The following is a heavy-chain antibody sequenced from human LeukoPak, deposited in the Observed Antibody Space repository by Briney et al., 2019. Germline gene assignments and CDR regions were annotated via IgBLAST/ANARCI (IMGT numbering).Heavy chain of an antibody. CDR3: ARPGDYAFAFDI. V-gene: IGHV4-39*01. CDR1: GGSISSSSYY. J-gene: IGHJ3*02. D-gene: IGHD4-17*01. CDR2: IYYSGST. Sequence: SETLSLTCTVSGGSISSSSYYWGWIRQPPGKGLEWIGSIYYSGSTYYNPSLKSRVTISVDTSKNQFSLKLSSVTAADTAVYYCARPGDYAFAFDIWGQGTMVTVSS.